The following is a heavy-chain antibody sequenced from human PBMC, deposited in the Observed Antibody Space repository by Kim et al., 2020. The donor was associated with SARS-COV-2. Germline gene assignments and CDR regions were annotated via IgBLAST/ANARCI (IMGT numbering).Heavy chain of an antibody. CDR3: ARGRLSMDV. Sequence: GNTNYAQKLQGRVTMTTDTSTSTAYMELRSLRSDDTAVYYCARGRLSMDVWGKGTTVTVSS. V-gene: IGHV1-18*01. CDR2: GNT. D-gene: IGHD6-19*01. J-gene: IGHJ6*03.